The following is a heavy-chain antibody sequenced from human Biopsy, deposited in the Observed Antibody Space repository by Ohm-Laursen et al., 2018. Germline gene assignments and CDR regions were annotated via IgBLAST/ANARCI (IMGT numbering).Heavy chain of an antibody. CDR1: GGAINNYY. V-gene: IGHV4-4*07. J-gene: IGHJ3*01. CDR2: IYPGGST. D-gene: IGHD3-22*01. CDR3: ASVVLGPTNDAFDL. Sequence: PSDTLSLTCNVSGGAINNYYRSWIRQPAGQGMEWIGRIYPGGSTNYNPSLKSRVTMSVDTSKKQLPLRLRSVTAADTAMYYCASVVLGPTNDAFDLWGQGTMVVVSS.